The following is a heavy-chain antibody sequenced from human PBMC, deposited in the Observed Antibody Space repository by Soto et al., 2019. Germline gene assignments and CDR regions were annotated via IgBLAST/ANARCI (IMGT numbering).Heavy chain of an antibody. J-gene: IGHJ4*02. CDR2: INHSGST. V-gene: IGHV4-34*01. CDR1: GGSFSGYY. Sequence: SETLSLTCAVYGGSFSGYYWSWIRQPPGKGLEWIGEINHSGSTNYNPSLKSRVTISVDTSKNQFSLKLSSVTAADTAVYYCARRAARRPFDYWGQGTLVTVSS. CDR3: ARRAARRPFDY. D-gene: IGHD6-6*01.